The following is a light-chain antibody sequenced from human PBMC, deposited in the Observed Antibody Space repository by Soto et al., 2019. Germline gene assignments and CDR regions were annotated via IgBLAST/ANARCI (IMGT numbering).Light chain of an antibody. CDR3: QQYSTYTPRT. CDR2: KAS. J-gene: IGKJ1*01. CDR1: QSISIW. Sequence: DIQMTQSPSTLSASVGDRVTITCRASQSISIWLAWYQQKPGKAPKILIYKASSLESGVPSRFSGSGSGTEFTLSISSLQPDDFATYDCQQYSTYTPRTFGRGTKVEIK. V-gene: IGKV1-5*03.